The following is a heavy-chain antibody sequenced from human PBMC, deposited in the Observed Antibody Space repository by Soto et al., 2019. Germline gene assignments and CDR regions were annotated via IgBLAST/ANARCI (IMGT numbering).Heavy chain of an antibody. D-gene: IGHD3-3*01. CDR3: ARDRGDFWSGYYYGMDV. J-gene: IGHJ6*02. CDR2: ISSSGSTI. CDR1: GFTFSSYE. V-gene: IGHV3-48*03. Sequence: GGSLRLSCAASGFTFSSYEMNWVRQAPGKGLEWVSYISSSGSTIYYADSVKGRFTISRDNAKNSLYLQMNSLRAEDTAVYYCARDRGDFWSGYYYGMDVWGQGSTVTVSS.